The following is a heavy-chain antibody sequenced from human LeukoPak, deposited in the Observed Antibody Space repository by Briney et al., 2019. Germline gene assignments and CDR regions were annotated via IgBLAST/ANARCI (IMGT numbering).Heavy chain of an antibody. Sequence: SETLSLTCAVYGGSFSGYYWSWIRQPPGKGLEWIGEINHSGGTNYNPSLKSRVTISVDTSKNQFSLKLSSVTAADTAVYYCAVTMVRGVIKGGVFDYWGQGTLVTVSS. J-gene: IGHJ4*02. CDR3: AVTMVRGVIKGGVFDY. CDR2: INHSGGT. CDR1: GGSFSGYY. D-gene: IGHD3-10*01. V-gene: IGHV4-34*01.